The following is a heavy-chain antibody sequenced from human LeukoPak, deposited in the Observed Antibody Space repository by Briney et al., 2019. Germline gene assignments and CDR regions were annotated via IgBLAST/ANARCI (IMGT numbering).Heavy chain of an antibody. Sequence: PGGSLRLSCAASGFTFSSYSMNWVRRAPGKGLEWVSSISSSSSYIYYADSVKGRFTISRDNAKNSLYLQMNSLRAEDTAVYYCARAAGRYAQYNWFDPWGQGTLVTVSS. CDR3: ARAAGRYAQYNWFDP. J-gene: IGHJ5*02. CDR1: GFTFSSYS. V-gene: IGHV3-21*01. CDR2: ISSSSSYI. D-gene: IGHD1-1*01.